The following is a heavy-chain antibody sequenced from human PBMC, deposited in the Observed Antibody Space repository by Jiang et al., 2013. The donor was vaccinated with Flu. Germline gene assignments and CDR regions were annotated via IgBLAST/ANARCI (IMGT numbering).Heavy chain of an antibody. V-gene: IGHV4-4*02. J-gene: IGHJ3*02. D-gene: IGHD2-2*01. CDR3: ASKDIVVVPAAMGAFDI. Sequence: KSRVTISVDKSKNQFSLKLSSVTAADTAVYYCASKDIVVVPAAMGAFDIWGQGTMVTVPS.